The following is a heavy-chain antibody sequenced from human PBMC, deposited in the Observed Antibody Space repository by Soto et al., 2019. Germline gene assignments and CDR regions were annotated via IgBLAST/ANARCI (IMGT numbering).Heavy chain of an antibody. Sequence: QITLKESGPTLVKPTQTLTLTCTFSGFSLTTSGVGVGSIRQPPGKALDWLALIYWDDDKRYSPSLKSRLTITRDASKSHVVVTMTNREPVDTATYYWLYRAGPPRGGYYFDYWGQGTLVTVS. J-gene: IGHJ4*02. CDR2: IYWDDDK. CDR1: GFSLTTSGVG. V-gene: IGHV2-5*02. CDR3: LYRAGPPRGGYYFDY. D-gene: IGHD2-2*02.